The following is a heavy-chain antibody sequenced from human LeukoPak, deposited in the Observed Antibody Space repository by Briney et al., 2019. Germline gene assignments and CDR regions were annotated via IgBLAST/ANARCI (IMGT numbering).Heavy chain of an antibody. CDR2: ISSSGSTI. D-gene: IGHD6-13*01. Sequence: PGGSLRLSCAASGFTFSSYEMNWVRQAPGKGLEWVSYISSSGSTIYYADSVKGRFTISRDNAKNTLYLQMTSLRAEDTAVYYCARDCQKYSSSWYPLWYYGMDVWGQGTTVTVSS. CDR1: GFTFSSYE. J-gene: IGHJ6*02. V-gene: IGHV3-48*03. CDR3: ARDCQKYSSSWYPLWYYGMDV.